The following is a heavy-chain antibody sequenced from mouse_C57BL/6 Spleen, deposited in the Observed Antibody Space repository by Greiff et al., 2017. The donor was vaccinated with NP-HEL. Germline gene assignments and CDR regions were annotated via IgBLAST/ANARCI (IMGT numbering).Heavy chain of an antibody. V-gene: IGHV5-4*01. CDR2: ISDGGSYT. Sequence: EVKLMESGGGLVKPGGSLKLSCAASGFTFSSYAMSWVRQTPEKRLEWVAIISDGGSYTYYPDDVKGRFTISRDNAKNNLYLQMSHLKSEDTAMYYCARDGYDGFDYWGQGTTLTVSS. J-gene: IGHJ2*01. CDR1: GFTFSSYA. D-gene: IGHD2-2*01. CDR3: ARDGYDGFDY.